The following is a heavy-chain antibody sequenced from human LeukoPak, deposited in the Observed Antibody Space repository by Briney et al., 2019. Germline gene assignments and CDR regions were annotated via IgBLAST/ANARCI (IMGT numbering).Heavy chain of an antibody. CDR1: EFTFSSYW. CDR3: RDPFDY. Sequence: GGSLRLSCAASEFTFSSYWMSWVRQAPGKGLEWVANIKQDGSEKYYVDSVKGRFTISRDNAKNSLYLQMNSLRAEDTAVYYCRDPFDYWGQGTLVTVSS. CDR2: IKQDGSEK. D-gene: IGHD2/OR15-2a*01. J-gene: IGHJ4*02. V-gene: IGHV3-7*01.